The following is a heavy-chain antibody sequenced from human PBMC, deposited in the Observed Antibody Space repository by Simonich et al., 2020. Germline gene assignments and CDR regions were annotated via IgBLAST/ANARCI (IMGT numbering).Heavy chain of an antibody. V-gene: IGHV1-2*02. CDR3: ARGPRWTGDDAFDI. J-gene: IGHJ3*02. D-gene: IGHD7-27*01. CDR2: SNPSSGGT. Sequence: QVQLVQSGAEVKKPGASVKVSCKASGYTFTGYYMHWVRQAPGKGLEWMGGSNPSSGGTNYAPKFKGRFTMTRDTAISTAYMELSRLRSDDTAVYYCARGPRWTGDDAFDIWGQGTMVTVSS. CDR1: GYTFTGYY.